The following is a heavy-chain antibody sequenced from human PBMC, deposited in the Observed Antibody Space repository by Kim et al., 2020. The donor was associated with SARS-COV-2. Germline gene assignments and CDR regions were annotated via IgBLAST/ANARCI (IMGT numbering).Heavy chain of an antibody. CDR1: GFTFSSFV. J-gene: IGHJ1*01. D-gene: IGHD6-13*01. CDR2: ISYDGSNE. Sequence: GGSLRLSCAASGFTFSSFVMHWVRRAPGKGLEWVALISYDGSNEYYADSVKGRFTISRDNSKNTLYLQMNSLRAEDTALNYCARDSAPAGPSVLAFWGQG. V-gene: IGHV3-33*05. CDR3: ARDSAPAGPSVLAF.